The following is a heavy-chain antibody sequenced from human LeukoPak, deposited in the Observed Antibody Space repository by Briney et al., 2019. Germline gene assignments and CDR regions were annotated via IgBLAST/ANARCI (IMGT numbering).Heavy chain of an antibody. CDR2: ISSSSTYI. V-gene: IGHV3-21*04. Sequence: GGSLRLSCAASGFTFSSYAMSWVRQAPGKGLEWVSSISSSSTYIYYADSVKGRFTISRDNAKNSLYLQMNSLRAEDTAVYYCARDRLRFFDSYAFDVWGQGTMVTVSS. CDR3: ARDRLRFFDSYAFDV. J-gene: IGHJ3*01. CDR1: GFTFSSYA. D-gene: IGHD3-9*01.